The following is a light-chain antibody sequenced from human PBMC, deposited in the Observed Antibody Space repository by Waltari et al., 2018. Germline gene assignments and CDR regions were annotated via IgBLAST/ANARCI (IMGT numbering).Light chain of an antibody. V-gene: IGLV3-25*03. CDR3: QTADLGGDVV. Sequence: SYEVTQPPSVSVSPGQTARITCSGDSLSKQFVYWYQQKSGQAPALVIFKDTERASGIPERFSGSTSGTIVTLTINGVQAQDEADYYCQTADLGGDVVFGGGTKLTVL. J-gene: IGLJ2*01. CDR1: SLSKQF. CDR2: KDT.